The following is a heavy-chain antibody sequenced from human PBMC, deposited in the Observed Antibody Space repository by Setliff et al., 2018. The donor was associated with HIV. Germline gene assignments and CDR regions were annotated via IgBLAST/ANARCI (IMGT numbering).Heavy chain of an antibody. CDR3: VRGGGSYSGAAFDV. V-gene: IGHV3-20*04. Sequence: AGGSLRLSCAASGFIFDVHGMSWVRQVPGKGLEWVSGINWNGGATRYADAVEGRFSVSRDNTKNCLYLQMSSLRVDDTALYYCVRGGGSYSGAAFDVWGQGTMVTVSS. D-gene: IGHD1-26*01. CDR2: INWNGGAT. J-gene: IGHJ3*01. CDR1: GFIFDVHG.